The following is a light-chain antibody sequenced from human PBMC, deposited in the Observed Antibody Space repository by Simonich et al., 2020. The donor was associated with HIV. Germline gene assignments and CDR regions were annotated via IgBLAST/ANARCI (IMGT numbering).Light chain of an antibody. CDR1: SSDVGGNNY. CDR2: DVS. CDR3: SSYTGSNTVI. J-gene: IGLJ2*01. V-gene: IGLV2-14*01. Sequence: QSALTQPASVSGSPGQSITISCHGTSSDVGGNNYFSWYQQNPGKAPQLMIYDVSTRPSGFSNRFSGPKSGNTASLTISRLRAEDEADYYCSSYTGSNTVIFGGGTKLTVL.